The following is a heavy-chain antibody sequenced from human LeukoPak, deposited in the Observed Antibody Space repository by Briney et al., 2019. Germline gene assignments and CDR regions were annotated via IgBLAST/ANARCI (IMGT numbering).Heavy chain of an antibody. Sequence: GGSLRLSCAASGFTFSSYAMHWVRQAPGKGLEWVANIKQDGSEKYYVDSVKGRFTISRDNAKNSLYLQLTSLRAEDTAVYYCATRYCTISACRASSYKSFDVWGKGTTVTVSS. V-gene: IGHV3-7*01. CDR1: GFTFSSYA. CDR3: ATRYCTISACRASSYKSFDV. J-gene: IGHJ6*04. D-gene: IGHD2-8*01. CDR2: IKQDGSEK.